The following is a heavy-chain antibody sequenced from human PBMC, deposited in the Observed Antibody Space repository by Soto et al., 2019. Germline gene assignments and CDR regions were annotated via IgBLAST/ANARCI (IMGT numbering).Heavy chain of an antibody. V-gene: IGHV3-53*01. D-gene: IGHD2-21*02. CDR1: GFTVSSNH. Sequence: EVQLVESGGGLIQPGGSLRLSCAASGFTVSSNHMHWVRQAPGKGLEWVSVIYSGGNTYYADSVKGRFTVSRDESNNSVYLQMDTLRTDDTAVYYCARDRTANRYFDFWGQGTLVTVSS. CDR3: ARDRTANRYFDF. J-gene: IGHJ4*02. CDR2: IYSGGNT.